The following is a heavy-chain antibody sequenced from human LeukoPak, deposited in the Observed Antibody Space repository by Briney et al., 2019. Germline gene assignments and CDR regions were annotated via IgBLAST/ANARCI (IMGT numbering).Heavy chain of an antibody. CDR2: INWNGGST. CDR3: AREKGGSYACDI. Sequence: GGSLRLSCAASGFTFDDYGMSWVRQAPGKGLEWVSGINWNGGSTGYEDSVKGRFTISRDKAKNSLYLQMNSLRAEDTALYYCAREKGGSYACDIWGQGTMVTVSS. V-gene: IGHV3-20*04. D-gene: IGHD1-26*01. J-gene: IGHJ3*02. CDR1: GFTFDDYG.